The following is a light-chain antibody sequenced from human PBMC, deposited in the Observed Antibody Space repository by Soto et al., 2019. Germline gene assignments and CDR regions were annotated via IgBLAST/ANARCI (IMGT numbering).Light chain of an antibody. CDR3: AAGYNSMNGVV. J-gene: IGLJ2*01. V-gene: IGLV1-44*01. CDR2: SNN. Sequence: QSVLTQPPSASGTPGQRVTISCSGSSSNIGSNTVNWYQQLPGTAPKLLNYSNNQRPSGVPDRFSGSKSGTSASLAISGLQSEDEADYYCAAGYNSMNGVVFGGGTKPTVL. CDR1: SSNIGSNT.